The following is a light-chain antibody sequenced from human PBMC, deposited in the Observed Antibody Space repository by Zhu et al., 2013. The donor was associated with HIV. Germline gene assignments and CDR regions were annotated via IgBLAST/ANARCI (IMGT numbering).Light chain of an antibody. CDR3: QSFDRSLSGWGGI. CDR1: SSNIGSNT. Sequence: QSVLTQPPSASGTPGQRVTISCSGSSSNIGSNTVNWYQQLPGTAPKLLIYSNNQRPSGVPDRFSGSKSGTSAFLAITGLQTEDEAEYYCQSFDRSLSGWGGIFGGGTKVTVL. J-gene: IGLJ2*01. CDR2: SNN. V-gene: IGLV1-44*01.